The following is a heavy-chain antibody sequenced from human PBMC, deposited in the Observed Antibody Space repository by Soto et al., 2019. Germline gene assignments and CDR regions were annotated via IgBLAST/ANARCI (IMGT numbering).Heavy chain of an antibody. V-gene: IGHV3-9*01. D-gene: IGHD3-10*01. CDR2: ISWNSGSI. CDR3: AKDSTGSYHDGPDY. J-gene: IGHJ4*02. Sequence: PGGSLRLSCAASGFTFDDYAMHWVRQAPGKGLEWVSGISWNSGSIGYADSVKGRFTISRDNAKNSLYLQMNSLRAEDTALYYCAKDSTGSYHDGPDYWGQGTLVTVSS. CDR1: GFTFDDYA.